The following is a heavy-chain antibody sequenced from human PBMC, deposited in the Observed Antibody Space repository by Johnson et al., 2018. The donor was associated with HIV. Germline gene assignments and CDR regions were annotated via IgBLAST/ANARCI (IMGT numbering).Heavy chain of an antibody. CDR2: IYSGGST. CDR3: AREPLDGVYAFDI. V-gene: IGHV3-66*01. Sequence: VQLVESGGGVVQPGRSLRLSCAASGFTVSSNYMSWVRQAPGKGLEWVSVIYSGGSTYYADSVKGRFTISRDNSKNTLYLQMNSLRAEDTAVYYCAREPLDGVYAFDIWGQGTMVTVSS. J-gene: IGHJ3*02. D-gene: IGHD2-2*03. CDR1: GFTVSSNY.